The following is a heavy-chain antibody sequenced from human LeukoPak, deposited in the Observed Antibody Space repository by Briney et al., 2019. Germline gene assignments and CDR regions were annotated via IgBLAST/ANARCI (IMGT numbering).Heavy chain of an antibody. CDR2: ISAYNGNT. CDR3: ARDQDPGAFDI. Sequence: ASEKVSCKGSSYTLTNYGISWVRQAHGQGLEWMGWISAYNGNTNYAQDLQGRVTMTTDTSTNTAYMELRSLRSDDTAVYYCARDQDPGAFDIWGQGTMVTVSS. V-gene: IGHV1-18*01. J-gene: IGHJ3*02. CDR1: SYTLTNYG.